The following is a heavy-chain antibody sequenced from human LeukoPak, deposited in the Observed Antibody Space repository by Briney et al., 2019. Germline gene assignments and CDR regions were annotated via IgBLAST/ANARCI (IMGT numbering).Heavy chain of an antibody. CDR3: AKSRLRYGTTDFEY. CDR2: IDGSGYDT. Sequence: GGSLRLSCAVSGFTFRSYSISWVRQAAGEGRGWVSGIDGSGYDTYYADSAKGRLTVPRDHSKDTVYLQMDSLRAEDTAFYYCAKSRLRYGTTDFEYWGQRTLLTVSS. CDR1: GFTFRSYS. J-gene: IGHJ4*02. D-gene: IGHD3-16*01. V-gene: IGHV3-23*01.